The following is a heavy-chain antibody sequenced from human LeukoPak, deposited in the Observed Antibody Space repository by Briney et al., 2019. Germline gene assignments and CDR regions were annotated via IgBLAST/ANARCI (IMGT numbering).Heavy chain of an antibody. CDR3: ASRYCSGGSCYFDY. CDR2: ISGSGGST. CDR1: GFIFSSYA. D-gene: IGHD2-15*01. V-gene: IGHV3-23*01. Sequence: GGPLRLSCAASGFIFSSYAMSWVRQAPGKGLEWVSAISGSGGSTYYADSVKGRFTISRDNSKDTLYLQMNSLRVEDTAVYYCASRYCSGGSCYFDYWGQGTLVTVSS. J-gene: IGHJ4*02.